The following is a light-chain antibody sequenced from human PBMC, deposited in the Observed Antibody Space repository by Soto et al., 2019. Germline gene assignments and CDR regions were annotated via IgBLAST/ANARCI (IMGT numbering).Light chain of an antibody. Sequence: PGERVTLSCRASQSVSSGYLTWYQQRPGQAPRLLIYGASTRATCIPARFSGSGSGTDFTLTISSLQPEDFAVYYCQQYNDWPRTFGQGTKVDIK. CDR3: QQYNDWPRT. CDR1: QSVSSGY. V-gene: IGKV3D-7*01. CDR2: GAS. J-gene: IGKJ1*01.